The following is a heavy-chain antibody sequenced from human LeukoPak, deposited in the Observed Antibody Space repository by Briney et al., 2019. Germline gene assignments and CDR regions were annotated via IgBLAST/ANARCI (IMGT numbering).Heavy chain of an antibody. CDR2: IRSKAYGGTT. CDR3: TRRPMIVVGLFDY. D-gene: IGHD3-22*01. J-gene: IGHJ4*02. Sequence: GGSLRLSCTASGFTFGDYAMSWFRQAPGKGLEWVGFIRSKAYGGTTEYAASVKGRFTISRDDSKSIAYLQMNSLKTEDTAVYYCTRRPMIVVGLFDYWGQGTRVTVSS. V-gene: IGHV3-49*03. CDR1: GFTFGDYA.